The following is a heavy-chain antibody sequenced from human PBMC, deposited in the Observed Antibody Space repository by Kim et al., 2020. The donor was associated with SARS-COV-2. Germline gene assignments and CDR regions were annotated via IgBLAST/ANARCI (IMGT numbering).Heavy chain of an antibody. J-gene: IGHJ3*02. D-gene: IGHD5-12*01. Sequence: YADSVKGRFTISRDNSKNTLYLQMNSLRAEDTAVYYCAKHPWLQSHAFDIWGQGTMVTVSS. CDR3: AKHPWLQSHAFDI. V-gene: IGHV3-23*01.